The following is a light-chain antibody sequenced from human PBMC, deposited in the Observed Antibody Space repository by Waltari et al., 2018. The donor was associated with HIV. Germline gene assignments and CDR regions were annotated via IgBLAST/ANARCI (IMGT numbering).Light chain of an antibody. CDR2: NYN. V-gene: IGLV1-44*01. J-gene: IGLJ3*02. CDR1: STNIGINT. Sequence: QSVLTQSPSASGTPGQRVTISCSGSSTNIGINTINWFQQRPGTAPKLLLFNYNARPSGGPDRLSGSQSGTSAALAISGLQSEDEANYYCAAWDVTLHGWVFGGGTKVTVL. CDR3: AAWDVTLHGWV.